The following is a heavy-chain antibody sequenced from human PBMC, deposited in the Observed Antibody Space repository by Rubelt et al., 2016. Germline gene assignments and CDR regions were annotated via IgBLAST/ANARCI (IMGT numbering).Heavy chain of an antibody. Sequence: NYYWTWIRQPAGKGLEWIGRIYTSGSTTYNPSLKTRVTMSVDTSKNQFSLKLSSVTAADTAVYYCGNYYYDSSGYYFGYFQHWGQGTLVTVSS. CDR3: GNYYYDSSGYYFGYFQH. CDR2: IYTSGST. CDR1: NYY. V-gene: IGHV4-4*07. D-gene: IGHD3-22*01. J-gene: IGHJ1*01.